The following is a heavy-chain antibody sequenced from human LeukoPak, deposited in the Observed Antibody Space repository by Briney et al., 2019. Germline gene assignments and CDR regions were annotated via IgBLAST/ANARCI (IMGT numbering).Heavy chain of an antibody. J-gene: IGHJ4*02. D-gene: IGHD6-19*01. CDR2: ISGGGST. Sequence: GGTLRLSCEASGFTFSSYGMSWVRQAPGKGLEWVSAISGGGSTYYADSVKGRFTISRDNSKNTLYLQMNSLRAEDTAIYYCAKDRNIAVTGRRGGYFDYWGQGTRVTVSS. V-gene: IGHV3-23*01. CDR3: AKDRNIAVTGRRGGYFDY. CDR1: GFTFSSYG.